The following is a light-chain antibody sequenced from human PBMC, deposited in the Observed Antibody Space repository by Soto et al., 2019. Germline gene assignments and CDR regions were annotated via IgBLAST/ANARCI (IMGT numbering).Light chain of an antibody. Sequence: DIQMTQSPSSLSASVGDRVTITCRASQNINSWLAWYQQKPGKAPKLLIYEASTLERGVPSRFGGSGSGTEFTLTISSLQSDDFGTYYCQQYNAYSWTFGQGTKVDNK. CDR2: EAS. CDR1: QNINSW. J-gene: IGKJ1*01. V-gene: IGKV1-5*03. CDR3: QQYNAYSWT.